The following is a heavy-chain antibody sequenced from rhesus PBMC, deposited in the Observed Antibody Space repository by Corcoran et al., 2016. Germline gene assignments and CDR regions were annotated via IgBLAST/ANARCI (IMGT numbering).Heavy chain of an antibody. J-gene: IGHJ4*01. D-gene: IGHD3-22*01. Sequence: QVQLQESGPGLVKPSETLSLTCAVSGGSISSTSWSWIRQPPGKGLEWIGRISGRAGSTEYTPSLKDQVTTTQEPSKNQFSLTLSSVTAADTAVYSWERGVGGGVTQDWGQGVLVTVSS. CDR2: ISGRAGST. CDR3: ERGVGGGVTQD. V-gene: IGHV4-173*01. CDR1: GGSISSTS.